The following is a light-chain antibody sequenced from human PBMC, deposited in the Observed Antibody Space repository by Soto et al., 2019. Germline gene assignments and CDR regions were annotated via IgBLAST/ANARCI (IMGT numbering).Light chain of an antibody. CDR2: SSN. Sequence: QSVLTQPPSASGTPGQTVTISCSGSSSNIGSNSVYWYQQLPGTAPKLLIHSSNRRPSGAPDRFSGSKSGTSASLAVSGLRSEDEADYYCSAWDDSLRGPVFGTGTKVTVL. V-gene: IGLV1-47*02. CDR3: SAWDDSLRGPV. CDR1: SSNIGSNS. J-gene: IGLJ1*01.